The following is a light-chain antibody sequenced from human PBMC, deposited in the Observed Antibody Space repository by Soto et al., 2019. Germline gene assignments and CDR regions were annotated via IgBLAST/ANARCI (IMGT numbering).Light chain of an antibody. CDR2: RND. J-gene: IGLJ2*01. CDR1: NSNMGRNY. Sequence: QSVLTQTPSASGTPGQSVTISCSRSNSNMGRNYVYWYQQVPGTAPKLLMYRNDVRPSGVPDRFTGSKSGTSASLAISGLRSEDEADYYCAVWDNSLNGVAFGGGTQLTVL. V-gene: IGLV1-47*01. CDR3: AVWDNSLNGVA.